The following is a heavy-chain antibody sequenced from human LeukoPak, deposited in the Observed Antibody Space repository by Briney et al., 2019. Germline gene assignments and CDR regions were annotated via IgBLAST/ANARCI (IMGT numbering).Heavy chain of an antibody. J-gene: IGHJ4*02. CDR1: GGFITPHN. V-gene: IGHV4-59*11. D-gene: IGHD3-22*01. Sequence: PSEMLFFTWAASGGFITPHNWSVLRQPPGKGLEWIGYISYSGSTYYKSSLKSRVTISVDTSKNQFSLKLSSVTAADTAVYYCAREDNRGYPPCYWGQGTLVTVSS. CDR2: ISYSGST. CDR3: AREDNRGYPPCY.